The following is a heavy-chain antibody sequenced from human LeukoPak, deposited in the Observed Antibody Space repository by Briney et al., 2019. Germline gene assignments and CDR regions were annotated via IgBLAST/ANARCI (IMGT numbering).Heavy chain of an antibody. CDR1: GGSISSSSYY. CDR3: ARLWFGDPNWFDP. J-gene: IGHJ5*02. V-gene: IGHV4-39*01. Sequence: PSETLSLTCTVSGGSISSSSYYWGWLRQPPGRGLEWIGSIYYSGSTYYNPSLKSRVTISVDTSKNQFSLKLSSVTAADTAVYYCARLWFGDPNWFDPWGQGTLVTVSS. CDR2: IYYSGST. D-gene: IGHD3-10*01.